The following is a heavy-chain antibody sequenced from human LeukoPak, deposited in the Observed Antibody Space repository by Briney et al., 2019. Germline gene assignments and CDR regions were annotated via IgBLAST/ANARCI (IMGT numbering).Heavy chain of an antibody. CDR3: ARHVRRFSFDY. V-gene: IGHV4-59*08. J-gene: IGHJ4*02. Sequence: SETLSLTCTVSGGSTSSYYWSWIRQPPGKGLEWIGYIYYSGSTNYNPSLKSRVTISVDTSKNQFSLKLSSVTAADTAVYYCARHVRRFSFDYWGQGTLVTVSS. CDR1: GGSTSSYY. CDR2: IYYSGST. D-gene: IGHD2/OR15-2a*01.